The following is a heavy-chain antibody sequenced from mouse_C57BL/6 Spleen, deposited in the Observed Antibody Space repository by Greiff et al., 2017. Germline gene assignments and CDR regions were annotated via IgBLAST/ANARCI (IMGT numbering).Heavy chain of an antibody. CDR2: IDPSDSYT. D-gene: IGHD2-12*01. CDR3: ARRAYYSPWFAY. CDR1: GYTFTSYW. V-gene: IGHV1-50*01. Sequence: QVQLQQPGAELVKPGASVKLSCKASGYTFTSYWMQWVKQRPGQGLEWIGEIDPSDSYTNYNQKFKGKATLTVDTSSSTAYMQLSSLTSEDSAVYYCARRAYYSPWFAYWGQGTLVTVSA. J-gene: IGHJ3*01.